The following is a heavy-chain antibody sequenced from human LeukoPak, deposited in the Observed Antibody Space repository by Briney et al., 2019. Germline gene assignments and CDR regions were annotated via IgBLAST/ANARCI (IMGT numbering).Heavy chain of an antibody. D-gene: IGHD5-12*01. V-gene: IGHV1-69*04. Sequence: ASVKVSCKASGGTFSSYAISWVRQAPGQGLAWMGRIIPILGIANYAQKFQGRVTITADKSTSTAYMEMSRLRSEDKAVYYCARAPYSGYRLDPPGYWGQGTLVTVSS. CDR3: ARAPYSGYRLDPPGY. CDR2: IIPILGIA. CDR1: GGTFSSYA. J-gene: IGHJ4*02.